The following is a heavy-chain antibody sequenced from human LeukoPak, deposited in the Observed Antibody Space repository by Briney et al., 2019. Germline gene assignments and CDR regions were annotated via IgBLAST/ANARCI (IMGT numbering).Heavy chain of an antibody. V-gene: IGHV1-2*02. D-gene: IGHD2-21*01. J-gene: IGHJ4*02. Sequence: ASVKVSCKASGYTFTGYYMHWVRQAPGQGLEWMGWINPNSGGTNYAQKFQGRVSMTRDTSISTAYMQVSRLRSDDTAVYYCARGGRYSHAYYFDYWGQGTLVTVSS. CDR3: ARGGRYSHAYYFDY. CDR1: GYTFTGYY. CDR2: INPNSGGT.